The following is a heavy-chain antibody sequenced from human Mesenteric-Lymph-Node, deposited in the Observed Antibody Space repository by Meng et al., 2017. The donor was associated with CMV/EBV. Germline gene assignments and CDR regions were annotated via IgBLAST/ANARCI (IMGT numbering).Heavy chain of an antibody. V-gene: IGHV4-38-2*02. Sequence: SETLSLTCTVSGYSISSDCYWDWIRQPPGKGLEWIGNIYHSGSTYYNPSLKSRVTISVDTSKNQFSLKLRSVTAADTAVYYCARALRQYDDFWSGYYTPFDYWGQGTLVTVSS. CDR1: GYSISSDCY. CDR2: IYHSGST. CDR3: ARALRQYDDFWSGYYTPFDY. J-gene: IGHJ4*02. D-gene: IGHD3-3*01.